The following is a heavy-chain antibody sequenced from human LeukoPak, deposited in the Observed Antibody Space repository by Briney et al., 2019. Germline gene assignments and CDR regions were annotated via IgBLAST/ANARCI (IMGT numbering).Heavy chain of an antibody. CDR1: GYTFTSNG. V-gene: IGHV1-18*01. Sequence: ASVKVSCKASGYTFTSNGISWVRQAPGQGLEWMGWISAYNGNTKYAQKVQGRVTMTTDTSTSTAYMELRSLRSDDTAVYYCARSGLLWFGESFDYWGQGTLVTVSS. CDR2: ISAYNGNT. CDR3: ARSGLLWFGESFDY. D-gene: IGHD3-10*01. J-gene: IGHJ4*02.